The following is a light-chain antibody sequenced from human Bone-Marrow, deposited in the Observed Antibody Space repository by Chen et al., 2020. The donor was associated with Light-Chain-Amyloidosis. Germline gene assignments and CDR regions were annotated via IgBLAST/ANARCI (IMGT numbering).Light chain of an antibody. CDR1: DLPTKY. V-gene: IGLV3-25*03. CDR3: QSADSSGTYEVI. CDR2: RDT. J-gene: IGLJ2*01. Sequence: SYELTQPPSVSVSPGQTASITCSGDDLPTKYAYWYQQKPGQAPVLGIHRDTDRHSGISERFSGSSSGTTATLNSSGVQAEDEADYHCQSADSSGTYEVIFGGGTKLTVL.